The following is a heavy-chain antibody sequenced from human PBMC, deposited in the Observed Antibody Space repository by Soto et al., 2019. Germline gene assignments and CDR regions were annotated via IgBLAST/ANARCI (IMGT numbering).Heavy chain of an antibody. CDR1: GFTFDDYA. CDR3: AKDAITMVRGVISYDGMDV. D-gene: IGHD3-10*01. CDR2: ISWNSGSI. J-gene: IGHJ6*02. Sequence: EVQLVESGGGLVQPGRSLRLSCAASGFTFDDYAMHWVRQAPGKGLEWVSGISWNSGSIGYADSVKGRFTISRDNAKNSLYLQMSRLRAEDTALYYCAKDAITMVRGVISYDGMDVWGQGTRVTVSS. V-gene: IGHV3-9*01.